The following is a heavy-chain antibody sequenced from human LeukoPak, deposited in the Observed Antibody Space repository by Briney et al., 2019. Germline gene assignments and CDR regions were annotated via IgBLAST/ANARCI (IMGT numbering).Heavy chain of an antibody. Sequence: ASVKVSCKASGYSFTDYAMHWVRQAPGQRLEWMGWINAANGSTKYSQKFQGRVTITRDTSASRAYTELSSLRSEDTAVYYCAGTYYYDSSGYYPAFDYWGQGTLVTVSS. CDR3: AGTYYYDSSGYYPAFDY. D-gene: IGHD3-22*01. CDR2: INAANGST. V-gene: IGHV1-3*01. J-gene: IGHJ4*02. CDR1: GYSFTDYA.